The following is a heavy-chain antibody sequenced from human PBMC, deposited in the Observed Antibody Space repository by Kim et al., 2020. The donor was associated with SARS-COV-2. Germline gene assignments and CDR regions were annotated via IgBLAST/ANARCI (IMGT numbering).Heavy chain of an antibody. J-gene: IGHJ5*02. CDR1: GGTFSSYA. CDR3: ARESGYCSSTSCYSGGGNWFDP. CDR2: IIPIFGTA. Sequence: SVKVSCKASGGTFSSYAISWVRQAPGQGLEWMGRIIPIFGTANYAQKFQGRVTITADESTSTAYMELSSLRSEDTAVYYCARESGYCSSTSCYSGGGNWFDPWGQGTLVTVSS. D-gene: IGHD2-2*02. V-gene: IGHV1-69*13.